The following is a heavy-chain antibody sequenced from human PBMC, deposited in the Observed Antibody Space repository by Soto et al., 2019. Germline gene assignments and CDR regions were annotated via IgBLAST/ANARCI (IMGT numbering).Heavy chain of an antibody. D-gene: IGHD5-12*01. V-gene: IGHV4-59*08. CDR2: IYYSGST. Sequence: SETLSLTCTVSGGSISSYHWSWIRQPPGKGLEWIGYIYYSGSTNYNPSLKSRVTISVDTSKNQFSLKLSSVTAADTAVYYCAGSEYSGYDDYWGQGTLVTVSS. CDR3: AGSEYSGYDDY. J-gene: IGHJ4*02. CDR1: GGSISSYH.